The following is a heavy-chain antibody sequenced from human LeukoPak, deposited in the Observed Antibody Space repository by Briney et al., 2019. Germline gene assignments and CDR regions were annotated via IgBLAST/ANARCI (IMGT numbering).Heavy chain of an antibody. CDR2: IIPIFGTA. CDR1: GGTFSSYA. CDR3: AKPGARGYVFDY. J-gene: IGHJ4*02. V-gene: IGHV1-69*13. D-gene: IGHD5-12*01. Sequence: SVKVSCKASGGTFSSYAISWVRQAPGQGLEWMGGIIPIFGTANYAQKFQGRVTITADESTSTAYMELSSLRSEDTAVYYCAKPGARGYVFDYWGQGTLVTVSS.